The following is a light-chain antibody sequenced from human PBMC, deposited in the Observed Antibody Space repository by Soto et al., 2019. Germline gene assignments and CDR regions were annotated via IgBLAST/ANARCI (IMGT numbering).Light chain of an antibody. CDR1: SSNIGSNY. V-gene: IGLV1-47*01. Sequence: QSVLTQPPSASGTPGQRVTISCSGSSSNIGSNYVYWYHQLPGTAPKLVIYRNNQRPSGVPDRISGSKSGTSASLAISGLRAEDEAIYYCQSYDSSLSASVFGGGTKLTVL. CDR2: RNN. J-gene: IGLJ3*02. CDR3: QSYDSSLSASV.